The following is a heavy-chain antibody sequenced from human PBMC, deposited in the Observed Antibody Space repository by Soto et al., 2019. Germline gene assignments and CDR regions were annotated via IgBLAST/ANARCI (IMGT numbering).Heavy chain of an antibody. CDR3: AKDLGTDDFWSAYYTYYYMDV. V-gene: IGHV3-23*01. CDR1: GFTFSSYA. Sequence: EEQLLESGGGLVQPGGSLRLSCAASGFTFSSYALNWVRQAPGKGLEWVSVISGSGDNTYYADSVKGRFTISRDNSKNTLYLQMNSLRAEDTAVYYCAKDLGTDDFWSAYYTYYYMDVWGKGTTVTVSS. J-gene: IGHJ6*03. D-gene: IGHD3-3*01. CDR2: ISGSGDNT.